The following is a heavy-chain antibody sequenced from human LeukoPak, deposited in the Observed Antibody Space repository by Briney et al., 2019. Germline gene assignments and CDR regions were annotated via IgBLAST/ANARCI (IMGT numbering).Heavy chain of an antibody. CDR3: ARDPGGRYNRHDAFDI. J-gene: IGHJ3*02. CDR2: FSGSGGST. D-gene: IGHD1-26*01. CDR1: GFTFSSHA. Sequence: GGSLRLSCAASGFTFSSHAMSWVRQAPGKGLEWVLSFSGSGGSTYYADSVKGRFTISRDNAKNSLYLQMNSLRAEDTAVYYCARDPGGRYNRHDAFDIWGQGTMVTVSS. V-gene: IGHV3-23*01.